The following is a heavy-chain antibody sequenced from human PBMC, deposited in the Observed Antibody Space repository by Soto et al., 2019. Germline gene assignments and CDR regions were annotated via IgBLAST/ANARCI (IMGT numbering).Heavy chain of an antibody. CDR1: GGSISSGGYY. J-gene: IGHJ6*02. D-gene: IGHD3-22*01. CDR3: ARDREYYYDSSGYYPYYYYYGMDV. Sequence: QVQLQESGPGLVKPSQTLSLTCTVSGGSISSGGYYWSWIRQHPGKGLEWIGYIYYSGSTYYNPSLKSRVTISVDTSKNQFSLKLSSVTAADTAVYYCARDREYYYDSSGYYPYYYYYGMDVWGQGTTVTVSS. V-gene: IGHV4-31*03. CDR2: IYYSGST.